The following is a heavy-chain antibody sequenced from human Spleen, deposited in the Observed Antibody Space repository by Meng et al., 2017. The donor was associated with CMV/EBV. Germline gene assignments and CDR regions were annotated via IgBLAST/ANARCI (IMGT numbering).Heavy chain of an antibody. Sequence: GESLKISCAASGFTFSSYAMSWVRQAPGKGLEWVSSISSSSSYIYYADSVKGRFTISRDNAKNSLYLQMNSLRAEDTAVYYCARDGGLGGYCSSTSCYNGNYYYGMDVWGQGTTVTVSS. J-gene: IGHJ6*02. CDR3: ARDGGLGGYCSSTSCYNGNYYYGMDV. CDR2: ISSSSSYI. D-gene: IGHD2-2*02. CDR1: GFTFSSYA. V-gene: IGHV3-21*01.